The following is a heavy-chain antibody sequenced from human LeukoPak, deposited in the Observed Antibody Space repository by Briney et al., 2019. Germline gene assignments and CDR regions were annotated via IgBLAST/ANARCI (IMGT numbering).Heavy chain of an antibody. CDR1: GGSISSYY. CDR3: ARLSGWAFDY. Sequence: SETLSLTRTVSGGSISSYYWSWIRPPPGKGLECIGYIYYSGSTNYNPSLKSRVTISVDTSKNQFSLKLSSVTAADTAVYYCARLSGWAFDYWGQGTLVTVSS. V-gene: IGHV4-59*01. J-gene: IGHJ4*02. CDR2: IYYSGST. D-gene: IGHD6-19*01.